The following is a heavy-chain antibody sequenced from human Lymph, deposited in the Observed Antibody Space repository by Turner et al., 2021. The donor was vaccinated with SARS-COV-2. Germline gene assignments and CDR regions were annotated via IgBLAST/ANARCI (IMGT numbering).Heavy chain of an antibody. CDR3: ATKYCRYGCCSYIDV. J-gene: IGHJ4*02. CDR1: GYISSNIW. V-gene: IGHV4-4*02. D-gene: IGHD2-15*01. Sequence: GYISSNIWWTWVRQPTGKGLEWVGEIYPSGNTYYNPSLKSRVTISVDKSKNQFSLKLSSVTAADTAVYYCATKYCRYGCCSYIDVWGQGTLVTVSS. CDR2: IYPSGNT.